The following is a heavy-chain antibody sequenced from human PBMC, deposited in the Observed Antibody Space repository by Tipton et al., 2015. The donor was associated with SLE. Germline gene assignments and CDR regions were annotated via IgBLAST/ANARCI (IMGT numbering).Heavy chain of an antibody. J-gene: IGHJ3*02. V-gene: IGHV3-7*01. CDR2: IKQDGSEK. Sequence: SLRLSCAASGFTFSSYWMTWVRHVPGKGLEWVANIKQDGSEKNFVDSVKGRFTISRDNSKNTLYLQMNSLRAEDTAVYYCAKGLSPRDAFDIWGQGTMVTVSS. CDR1: GFTFSSYW. CDR3: AKGLSPRDAFDI.